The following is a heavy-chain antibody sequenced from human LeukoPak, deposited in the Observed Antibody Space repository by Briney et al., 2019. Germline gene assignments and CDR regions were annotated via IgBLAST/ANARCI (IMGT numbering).Heavy chain of an antibody. V-gene: IGHV3-30*18. D-gene: IGHD4-23*01. CDR1: GFTFSSYG. J-gene: IGHJ6*02. Sequence: PGGSLRLSCAASGFTFSSYGMHWVRQAPGKGLEWVAVISYDGSNKYYADSVKGRFTISRDNYKNTLYLQMNSLRAEDTAVYYCAKDGDYGGNYGMDVWGQGTTVTVSS. CDR3: AKDGDYGGNYGMDV. CDR2: ISYDGSNK.